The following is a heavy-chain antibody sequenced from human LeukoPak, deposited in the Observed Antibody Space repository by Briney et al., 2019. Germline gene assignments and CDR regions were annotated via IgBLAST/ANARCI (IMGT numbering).Heavy chain of an antibody. CDR1: GYTFTSYG. Sequence: ASVKVSYKASGYTFTSYGISWVRQAPGQGLEWMGWISAYNGNTNYAQKLQGRVTMTTDTSTSTAYMELRSLRSDDTVVYYCARTYYDILTGYYGTTLDYWGQGTLVTVSS. V-gene: IGHV1-18*01. CDR3: ARTYYDILTGYYGTTLDY. J-gene: IGHJ4*02. D-gene: IGHD3-9*01. CDR2: ISAYNGNT.